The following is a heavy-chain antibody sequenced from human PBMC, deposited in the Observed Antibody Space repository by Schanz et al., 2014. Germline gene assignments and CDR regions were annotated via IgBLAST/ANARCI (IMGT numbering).Heavy chain of an antibody. J-gene: IGHJ4*02. Sequence: EQVLESGGGFVQPGGSLRLSCAASGFTFSDYAMSWVRQAPGKGLEWVSSIIGSGGNTFYADSVKGRFTISRDNSKNTLYLQMNSLRAEDTAVYYCARCEDYWGQGTLVTVSS. V-gene: IGHV3-23*01. CDR1: GFTFSDYA. CDR3: ARCEDY. CDR2: IIGSGGNT.